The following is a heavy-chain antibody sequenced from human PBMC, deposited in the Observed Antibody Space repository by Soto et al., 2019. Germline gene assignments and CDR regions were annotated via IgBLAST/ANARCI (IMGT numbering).Heavy chain of an antibody. Sequence: SGPTLVNPTQTLTLTCTFSGFSLSSSGMCVSWIRQPPGKALEWLALIDWDDDKYYSTSLKTRLTISKDTSKNQVVLTVTNMDPVDTATYYCARHGIAVAGTYFDYWGQGTLVTVS. CDR1: GFSLSSSGMC. CDR2: IDWDDDK. V-gene: IGHV2-70*01. J-gene: IGHJ4*02. CDR3: ARHGIAVAGTYFDY. D-gene: IGHD6-19*01.